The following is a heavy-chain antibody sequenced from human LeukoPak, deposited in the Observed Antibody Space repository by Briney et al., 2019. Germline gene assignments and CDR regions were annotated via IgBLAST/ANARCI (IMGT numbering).Heavy chain of an antibody. CDR3: ARGGAAAGTWQEGNYYYYYGMDV. Sequence: GSLRLSCAASGFTFSDYYMSWIRQAPGKGLEWVSYISSSGSTIYYADSVKGRFTISRDNAKNSLYLQMNSLRAEDTAVYYCARGGAAAGTWQEGNYYYYYGMDVWGQGTTVTVSS. V-gene: IGHV3-11*01. CDR2: ISSSGSTI. CDR1: GFTFSDYY. J-gene: IGHJ6*02. D-gene: IGHD6-13*01.